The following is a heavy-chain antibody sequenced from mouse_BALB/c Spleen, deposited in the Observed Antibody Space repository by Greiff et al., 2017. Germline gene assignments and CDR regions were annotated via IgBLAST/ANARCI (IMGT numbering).Heavy chain of an antibody. D-gene: IGHD1-1*01. CDR1: GYTFTSYW. Sequence: VQLQQPGAELVRPGASVKLSCKASGYTFTSYWLNWVKQRPGQGLEWIGNIYPSDSYTNYNQKFKDKATLTVDKSSSTAYMQLSSPTSEDSAVYYCTRYYYGSSYDRYFDVWGAGTTVTVSS. CDR3: TRYYYGSSYDRYFDV. CDR2: IYPSDSYT. V-gene: IGHV1-69*02. J-gene: IGHJ1*01.